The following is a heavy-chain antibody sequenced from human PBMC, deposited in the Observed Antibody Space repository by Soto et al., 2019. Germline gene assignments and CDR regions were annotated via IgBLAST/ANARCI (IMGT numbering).Heavy chain of an antibody. CDR2: IYYSGST. CDR3: ARGGSAPGHY. V-gene: IGHV4-59*01. J-gene: IGHJ4*02. D-gene: IGHD3-10*01. Sequence: PSETLSLTCTVSGGSISGYYWSWIRQPPGKGLEWIGYIYYSGSTNYNPSLKSRVTISVDTSKNQFSLKLSSVTAADTAVYYCARGGSAPGHYWGQGTLVTVSS. CDR1: GGSISGYY.